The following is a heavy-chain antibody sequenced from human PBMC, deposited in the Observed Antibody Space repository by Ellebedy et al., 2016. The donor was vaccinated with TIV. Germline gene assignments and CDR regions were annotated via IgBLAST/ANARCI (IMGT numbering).Heavy chain of an antibody. CDR2: IDWDDAK. V-gene: IGHV2-70*11. J-gene: IGHJ4*02. CDR1: GFSLSTSGMC. Sequence: SGPTLVKPTQTLTLTCTFSGFSLSTSGMCVSWIRQPPGKALEWLARIDWDDAKYYSKSPKTRLTISKDTSKNQVVLTMTNMDPVKTATYYCARQTRGYEFDYWGQGNMVTVSS. CDR3: ARQTRGYEFDY. D-gene: IGHD1-1*01.